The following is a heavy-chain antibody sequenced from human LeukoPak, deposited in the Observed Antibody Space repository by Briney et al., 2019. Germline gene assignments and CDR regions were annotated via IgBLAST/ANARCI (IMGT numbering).Heavy chain of an antibody. Sequence: SETLSLTCTVSGGSISSSSYYWGWIRQPPGKGLEWIGSIYYSGSTYYNPSLKTRVTISVDKSKNQFSLKLSSVTAADTAVYYCARASHDYGDYSHFDYWGQGTLVTVSS. V-gene: IGHV4-39*07. J-gene: IGHJ4*02. D-gene: IGHD4-17*01. CDR1: GGSISSSSYY. CDR3: ARASHDYGDYSHFDY. CDR2: IYYSGST.